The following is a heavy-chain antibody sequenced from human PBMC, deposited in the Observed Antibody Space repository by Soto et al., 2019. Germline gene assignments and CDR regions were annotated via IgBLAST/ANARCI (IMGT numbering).Heavy chain of an antibody. D-gene: IGHD2-2*01. CDR3: AKGGLLPRANRWF. CDR1: GFAFRNYP. V-gene: IGHV3-23*01. J-gene: IGHJ4*02. CDR2: ISGSGVDT. Sequence: GGSLRLSCAASGFAFRNYPMTWVRQAPGKGLDWVSTISGSGVDTYYPNSVEGRVTISRDNSKNTLYLQINSLRAEDTAVYYCAKGGLLPRANRWFWGQGTLVTVSS.